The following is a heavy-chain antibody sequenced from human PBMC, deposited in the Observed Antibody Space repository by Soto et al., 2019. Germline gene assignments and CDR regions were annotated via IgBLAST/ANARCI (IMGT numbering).Heavy chain of an antibody. D-gene: IGHD3-3*01. Sequence: GGSLRLSCAASGFTFSSYGMHWVRQAPGKGLEWVAVISYDGSNKYYADSVKGRFTISRDNSKNTLYLQMNSLRAEDTAVYYYAKDIGREYDLTSSMDVWGQGTTVTVSS. CDR1: GFTFSSYG. V-gene: IGHV3-30*18. CDR2: ISYDGSNK. CDR3: AKDIGREYDLTSSMDV. J-gene: IGHJ6*02.